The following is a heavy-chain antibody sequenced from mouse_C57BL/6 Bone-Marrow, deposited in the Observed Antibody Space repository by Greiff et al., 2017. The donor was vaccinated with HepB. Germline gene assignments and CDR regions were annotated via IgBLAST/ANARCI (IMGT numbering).Heavy chain of an antibody. J-gene: IGHJ2*01. CDR2: IDPSDSYT. CDR1: GYTFTSYW. CDR3: ARCYGSSYNY. Sequence: QVQLQQSGAELVKPGASVKLSCKASGYTFTSYWMQWVKQRPGQGLEWIGEIDPSDSYTNYNQKFKGKATLTVDTSSSTAYMQLSSLTSEDSSVYYCARCYGSSYNYWGQGTTLTVSS. D-gene: IGHD1-1*01. V-gene: IGHV1-50*01.